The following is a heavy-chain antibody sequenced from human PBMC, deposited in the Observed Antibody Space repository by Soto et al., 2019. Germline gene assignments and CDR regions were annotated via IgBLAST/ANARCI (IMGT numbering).Heavy chain of an antibody. D-gene: IGHD3-3*01. CDR2: ISYDGSNK. Sequence: QVQLVESGGGVVQPGRSLRLSCAASGFTFSSYGMHWVRQAPGKGLEWVAVISYDGSNKYYADSVKSRFTISRDNSKNTLYLQMNSPTAEATAVYYCARSEHYDFWRSSGMYVWGQGTTVTVSS. CDR3: ARSEHYDFWRSSGMYV. V-gene: IGHV3-30*03. CDR1: GFTFSSYG. J-gene: IGHJ6*02.